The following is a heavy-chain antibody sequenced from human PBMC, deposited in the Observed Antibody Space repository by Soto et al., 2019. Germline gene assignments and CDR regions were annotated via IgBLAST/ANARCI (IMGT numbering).Heavy chain of an antibody. V-gene: IGHV1-18*01. CDR1: GSTFTTYG. J-gene: IGHJ6*02. CDR3: ASVRRTARHSRDYYYYGMDV. D-gene: IGHD6-6*01. Sequence: QVQLVQSGAEVKKPGASVRVSCKASGSTFTTYGISWVRQAPGQGLEWMGWISVYNGNTNYAQNLQGRVTVTTDTSTSTAFMELRSLTSDDTAIYYCASVRRTARHSRDYYYYGMDVWGQGTTVTVSS. CDR2: ISVYNGNT.